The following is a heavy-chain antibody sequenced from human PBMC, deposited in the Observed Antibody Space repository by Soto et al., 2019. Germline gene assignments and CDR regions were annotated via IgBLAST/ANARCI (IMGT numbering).Heavy chain of an antibody. CDR3: AKAPANVPWWFAP. Sequence: GGSLRLSCAASGFSFSNYGMSWLRQAPGKGLEWISAISGSEGTTYYRDSVKGRFIISRDNSKSTVYLRINSLKIEDTAVYYCAKAPANVPWWFAPWGQGT. CDR1: GFSFSNYG. CDR2: ISGSEGTT. V-gene: IGHV3-23*01. J-gene: IGHJ5*02.